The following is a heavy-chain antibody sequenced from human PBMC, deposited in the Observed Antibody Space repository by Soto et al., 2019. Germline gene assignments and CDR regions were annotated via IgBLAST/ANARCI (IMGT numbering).Heavy chain of an antibody. J-gene: IGHJ4*02. V-gene: IGHV3-72*01. CDR2: VRNKVNSYTT. CDR3: SSAGILTTPYYTDY. CDR1: GFTFSDYY. D-gene: IGHD2-21*01. Sequence: EVQLVESGGGLVQPEGSLRLSCVASGFTFSDYYMEWVRQAPGKGLEWVGRVRNKVNSYTTEYAAAVKGRFTVSRDDARRPVYLQMNCLKTGGAAVYDCSSAGILTTPYYTDYWCLGSLVTVAS.